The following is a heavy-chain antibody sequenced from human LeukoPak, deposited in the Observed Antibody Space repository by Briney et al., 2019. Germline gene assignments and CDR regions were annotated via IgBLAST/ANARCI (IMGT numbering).Heavy chain of an antibody. Sequence: GGSLRLSCAASGFTFSSYAMSWVRQAPGKGLEWVSAISGSGGSTYYADSVKGRFTISRDNAKNSLYLQMNSLRAEDTAVYYCASEFPSSSRGPFDYWGQGTLVTVSS. V-gene: IGHV3-23*01. CDR3: ASEFPSSSRGPFDY. CDR1: GFTFSSYA. D-gene: IGHD6-13*01. CDR2: ISGSGGST. J-gene: IGHJ4*02.